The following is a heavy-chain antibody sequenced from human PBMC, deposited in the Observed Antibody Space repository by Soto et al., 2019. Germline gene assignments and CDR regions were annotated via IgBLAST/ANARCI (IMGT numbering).Heavy chain of an antibody. J-gene: IGHJ2*01. Sequence: GQGLEGVSVIYSGGSTYYADSVKGRFTTPRDNSKNTLYLQMNSLRAEDTAVYYCALTPFFIQAEDGIRDNVTVSAFLLNRSSDL. CDR3: ALTPFFIQAEDGIRDNVTVSAFLLNRSSDL. CDR2: IYSGGST. D-gene: IGHD3-16*02. V-gene: IGHV3-53*01.